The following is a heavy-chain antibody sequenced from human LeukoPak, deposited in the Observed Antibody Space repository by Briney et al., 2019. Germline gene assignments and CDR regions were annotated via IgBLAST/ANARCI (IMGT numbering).Heavy chain of an antibody. V-gene: IGHV3-23*01. CDR3: AKSRGTYYYDSSGKGYFQH. J-gene: IGHJ1*01. CDR1: GFTFSDYA. Sequence: GGSLRLSCAASGFTFSDYAMSWVRQAPGKGLEWVSAISGSGGSTYYADSVKGRFTISRDNSKNTLYLQMNSLRAEDTAVYYCAKSRGTYYYDSSGKGYFQHWGQGTLVTVSS. D-gene: IGHD3-22*01. CDR2: ISGSGGST.